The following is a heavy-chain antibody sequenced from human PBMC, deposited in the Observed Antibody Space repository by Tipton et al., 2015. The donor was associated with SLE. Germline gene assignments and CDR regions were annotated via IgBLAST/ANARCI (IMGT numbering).Heavy chain of an antibody. J-gene: IGHJ4*02. CDR3: AKGGVSYYFDY. CDR2: IWYDGSNK. V-gene: IGHV3-33*06. D-gene: IGHD3-16*02. CDR1: GFTFGNYG. Sequence: SLRLFCAASGFTFGNYGMHWVRQAPGKGLEWVAVIWYDGSNKYYADSVKGRFTISRDNSKNTLYLQINSLKAEDTAVYYCAKGGVSYYFDYWGQGTLVTVSS.